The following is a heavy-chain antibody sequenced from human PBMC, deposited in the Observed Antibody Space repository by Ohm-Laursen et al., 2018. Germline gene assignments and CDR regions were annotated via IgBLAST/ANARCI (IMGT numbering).Heavy chain of an antibody. CDR1: GFTVNNNF. J-gene: IGHJ2*01. CDR3: ARDRELSWYFDL. CDR2: IFSGGST. Sequence: SLRLSCTASGFTVNNNFITWVRQAPGKGLEWVSIIFSGGSTYYADSVKGRFTISRDNSKNTLYLQMNSLRAEDTAVYYCARDRELSWYFDLWGRGTLVTVSS. D-gene: IGHD2/OR15-2a*01. V-gene: IGHV3-53*01.